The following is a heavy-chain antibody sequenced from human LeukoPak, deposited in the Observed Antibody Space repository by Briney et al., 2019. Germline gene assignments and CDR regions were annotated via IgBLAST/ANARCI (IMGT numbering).Heavy chain of an antibody. V-gene: IGHV4-34*01. Sequence: PSETLSLTCAVSGGSISSGGYYWSWIRQPPGKGLEWIGEINHSGSTNYNPSLKSRIIISVDTSKNQFSLKLSSVTAADTAVYYCARDRIAARSPFDYWGQGTLVTVSS. D-gene: IGHD6-6*01. CDR3: ARDRIAARSPFDY. J-gene: IGHJ4*02. CDR2: INHSGST. CDR1: GGSISSGGYY.